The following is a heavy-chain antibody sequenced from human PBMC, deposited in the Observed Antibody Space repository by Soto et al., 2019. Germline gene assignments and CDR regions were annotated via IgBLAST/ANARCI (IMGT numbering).Heavy chain of an antibody. CDR2: ISYDGSNK. Sequence: GGSLRLSCAASGFTFSSYAMHWVRQAPGKGLEWVAVISYDGSNKYYADSVKGRFTISRDNSKNTLYLQMNSLRAEDTAVYYCAREIGRDGYNPHDYWGQGTLVTVSS. CDR1: GFTFSSYA. D-gene: IGHD5-12*01. V-gene: IGHV3-30-3*01. CDR3: AREIGRDGYNPHDY. J-gene: IGHJ4*02.